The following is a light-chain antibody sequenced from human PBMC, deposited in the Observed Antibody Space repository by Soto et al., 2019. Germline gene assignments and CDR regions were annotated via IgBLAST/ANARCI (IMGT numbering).Light chain of an antibody. CDR1: QSISRN. J-gene: IGKJ5*01. CDR2: AAS. Sequence: DIQMTQSPSSLSASVGDRVTITCRASQSISRNLNWYQHKPGKAPKLLIYAASSLQNGVPSRFIGGGSVTEFTLSISSLQPEDFGTYYCQQSYTTASITFGQGTRLEIK. CDR3: QQSYTTASIT. V-gene: IGKV1-39*01.